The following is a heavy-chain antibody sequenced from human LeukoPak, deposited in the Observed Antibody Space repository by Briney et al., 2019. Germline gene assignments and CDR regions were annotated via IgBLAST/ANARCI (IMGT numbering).Heavy chain of an antibody. CDR3: GSGVIFYDSSGRNY. CDR2: ISSSGNTI. J-gene: IGHJ4*02. Sequence: PGGSLRLSCAASGFTFSSYEMNWVRQAPGKGLEWVSYISSSGNTIYYADSVKGRFTVSRDSAKNSVYLQMNSLRAEDTAVYYCGSGVIFYDSSGRNYWGQGTLVTVSS. CDR1: GFTFSSYE. D-gene: IGHD3-22*01. V-gene: IGHV3-48*03.